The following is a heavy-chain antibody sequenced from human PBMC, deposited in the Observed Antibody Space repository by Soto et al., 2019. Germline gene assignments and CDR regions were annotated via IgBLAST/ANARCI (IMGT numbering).Heavy chain of an antibody. J-gene: IGHJ5*02. V-gene: IGHV4-4*02. CDR3: ARLGVPYCTNGVCYHWFDP. Sequence: QVQLQESGPGLVKPSGTLSLTCAVSSGSISSSNWWSWVRQPPGKGLEWIGEIYHSGSTNYNPSLKRRVTISVDKSKNQFSLKLSSVTAADTAVYYCARLGVPYCTNGVCYHWFDPWGQGTLVTVSS. CDR2: IYHSGST. CDR1: SGSISSSNW. D-gene: IGHD2-8*01.